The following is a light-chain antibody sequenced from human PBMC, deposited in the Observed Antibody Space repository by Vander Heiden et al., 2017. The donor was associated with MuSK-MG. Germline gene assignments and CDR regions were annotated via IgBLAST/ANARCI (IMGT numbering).Light chain of an antibody. Sequence: DIQLTQSPSSLSASVGDRVTMTCRASQSITSYLNWYLQRPGRAPKLLISTASKLQTGVPPRFSASGSGTDFTLTISSLQPEDFGFYFCQQSFSFIRTFGQGTKVDIK. CDR1: QSITSY. CDR3: QQSFSFIRT. J-gene: IGKJ1*01. V-gene: IGKV1-39*01. CDR2: TAS.